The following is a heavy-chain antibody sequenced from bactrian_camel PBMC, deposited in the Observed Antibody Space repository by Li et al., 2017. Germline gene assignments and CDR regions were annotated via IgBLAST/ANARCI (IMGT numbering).Heavy chain of an antibody. CDR1: GFTTKNMC. V-gene: IGHV3S61*01. CDR3: TAEGSIIEYCSGPH. Sequence: HVQLVESGGGSVQPGGSLTLSCTDSGFTTKNMCMGWFRQRPGKEREGVAGIYPFGQGSPYYANSVKGRFTISRDEAKNTVYLQMNNLEPEDSAMYYCTAEGSIIEYCSGPHWGQGTQVTVS. J-gene: IGHJ4*01. CDR2: IYPFGQGSP. D-gene: IGHD2*01.